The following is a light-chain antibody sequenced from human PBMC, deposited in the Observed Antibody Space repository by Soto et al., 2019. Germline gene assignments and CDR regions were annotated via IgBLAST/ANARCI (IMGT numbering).Light chain of an antibody. V-gene: IGKV1-5*01. Sequence: DIQMTQSPSTLPASVGDRVTITCRASQSISNWLAWYQQKPGTAPKVLIYHASNLQSGGPSRFSGSVSGSEFTLTSGNLQADDFATNCCQQYNNYSFGQGTKVEIK. CDR2: HAS. CDR1: QSISNW. J-gene: IGKJ1*01. CDR3: QQYNNYS.